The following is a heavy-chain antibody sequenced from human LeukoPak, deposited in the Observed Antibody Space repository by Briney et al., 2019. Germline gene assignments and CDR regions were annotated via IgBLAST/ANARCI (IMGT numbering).Heavy chain of an antibody. J-gene: IGHJ4*02. Sequence: GGSLSLSCAASGFTFSSYAMSWVRQAPGKGLEWVSAISGSGGSTYYADSVEGRFTISRDNPKNTLYLQMNSLRAEDTAVYYCAKVAGITMVRGGRFDYFDYWGQGTLVTVSS. CDR1: GFTFSSYA. CDR3: AKVAGITMVRGGRFDYFDY. D-gene: IGHD3-10*01. CDR2: ISGSGGST. V-gene: IGHV3-23*01.